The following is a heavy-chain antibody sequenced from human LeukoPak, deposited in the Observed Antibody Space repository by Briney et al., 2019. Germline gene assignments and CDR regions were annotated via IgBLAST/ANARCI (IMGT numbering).Heavy chain of an antibody. D-gene: IGHD7-27*01. CDR2: ISYDGSNK. J-gene: IGHJ4*01. CDR3: ARVLTGDNKED. V-gene: IGHV3-30-3*01. CDR1: GFTFSSYA. Sequence: GRSLRLSCAASGFTFSSYAMHWVRQAPGKGLEWVAVISYDGSNKYYADSVKGRFTISRDNSKNTLYLQMNSLRAEDTAVYYCARVLTGDNKEDWGQGTLVTVSS.